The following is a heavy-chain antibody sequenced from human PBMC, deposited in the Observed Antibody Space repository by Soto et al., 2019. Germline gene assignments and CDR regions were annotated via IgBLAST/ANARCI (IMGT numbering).Heavy chain of an antibody. Sequence: QVQLVQSGAEVKKPGSSVKVSCKASGGTFGSYAFSWVRQAPGQGLEWMGGIIPVSGAAHYAQKFQGRVTIAADESASTAYMVLSSLSSQDTAVYYCARGLGGRSTSCTLDYWGQGTRVIVSS. J-gene: IGHJ4*02. CDR1: GGTFGSYA. V-gene: IGHV1-69*01. D-gene: IGHD2-2*01. CDR3: ARGLGGRSTSCTLDY. CDR2: IIPVSGAA.